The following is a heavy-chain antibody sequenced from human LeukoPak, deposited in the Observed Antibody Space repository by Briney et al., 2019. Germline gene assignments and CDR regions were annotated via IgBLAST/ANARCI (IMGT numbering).Heavy chain of an antibody. Sequence: PSETLSLTCTVSGGSISSYYWGWIRQPPGKGLEWIGSIYYSGSTYYNPSLKSRVTISVDTSKNQFSLKLSSVTAADTAVYYCARQERGAGESFDYWGQGTLVTVSS. J-gene: IGHJ4*02. CDR3: ARQERGAGESFDY. D-gene: IGHD3-16*01. CDR2: IYYSGST. V-gene: IGHV4-39*01. CDR1: GGSISSYY.